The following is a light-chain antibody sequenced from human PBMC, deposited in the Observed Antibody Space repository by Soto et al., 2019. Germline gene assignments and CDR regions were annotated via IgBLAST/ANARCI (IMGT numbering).Light chain of an antibody. CDR3: QHYNSWPIT. V-gene: IGKV3-15*01. J-gene: IGKJ5*01. CDR1: QSVGTS. CDR2: GAS. Sequence: EIVLPHSPVTRHLSPVEGANLSCRASQSVGTSSAWYQQNPGQAPRLLIQGASTRATGIPARFSGSGSGTEFTLTISSLQSEDFAVYYCQHYNSWPITFGQGTRLEIK.